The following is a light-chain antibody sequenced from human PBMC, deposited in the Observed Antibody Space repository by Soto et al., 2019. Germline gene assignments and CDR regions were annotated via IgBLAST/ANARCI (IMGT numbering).Light chain of an antibody. V-gene: IGKV3-15*01. Sequence: EIVMTQCPATLSVSPGERATLSCRASQSVSSNLAWYHQTPGQAPRLIIYGASTRATAIPARFSGSGSGTEFTLNISSLPSEDLAFYYCQQCNNWPTYTFGQGTKLEIK. CDR2: GAS. CDR3: QQCNNWPTYT. J-gene: IGKJ2*01. CDR1: QSVSSN.